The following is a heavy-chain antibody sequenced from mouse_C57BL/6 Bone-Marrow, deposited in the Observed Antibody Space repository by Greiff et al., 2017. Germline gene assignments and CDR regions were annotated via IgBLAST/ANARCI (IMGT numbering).Heavy chain of an antibody. D-gene: IGHD1-1*01. J-gene: IGHJ2*01. Sequence: QVQLQQSGPGLVQPSQSLSITCTVSGFSLTSYGVHWVRPSPGKGLEWLGVIWSGGSTDYNAAFISRLSISKDNSKSQVFFNMNSLQAEDTAIYYCARLYYGSSPHFDYWGQGTTLTVSS. CDR1: GFSLTSYG. V-gene: IGHV2-2*01. CDR2: IWSGGST. CDR3: ARLYYGSSPHFDY.